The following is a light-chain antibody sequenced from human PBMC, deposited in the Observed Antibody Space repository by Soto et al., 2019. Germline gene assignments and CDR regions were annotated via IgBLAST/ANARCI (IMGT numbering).Light chain of an antibody. J-gene: IGLJ3*02. CDR1: SSDVGAYNY. CDR3: CSYAGSYTWV. V-gene: IGLV2-11*01. Sequence: QSDLTQPRSVSGSPGQSVTSSCTGTSSDVGAYNYVSWNQQHPGKVPKLLIYDVTRRPSGVPDRFSGSKSGNTASLTISGLQAEDEADYYCCSYAGSYTWVFGGGTQLTVL. CDR2: DVT.